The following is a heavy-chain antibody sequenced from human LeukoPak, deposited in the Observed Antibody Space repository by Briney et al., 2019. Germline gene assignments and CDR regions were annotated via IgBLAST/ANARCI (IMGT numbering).Heavy chain of an antibody. CDR1: GFTFSDYY. V-gene: IGHV3-23*01. Sequence: GGSLRLSCAASGFTFSDYYMSWIRQAPGTGLEWVSIIGGNGGGTYYADSVKGRFTISRDNSKNTLYLQMNSLRAEDTAVYFCAKERATTTSFDYWGQGTLVTVSS. CDR2: IGGNGGGT. CDR3: AKERATTTSFDY. J-gene: IGHJ4*02. D-gene: IGHD4-11*01.